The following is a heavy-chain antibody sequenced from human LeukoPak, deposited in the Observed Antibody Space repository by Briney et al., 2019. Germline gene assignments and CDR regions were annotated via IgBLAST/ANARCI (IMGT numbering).Heavy chain of an antibody. CDR1: GFTFSSYW. CDR2: ISGSGGST. D-gene: IGHD2-2*01. V-gene: IGHV3-23*01. J-gene: IGHJ3*02. CDR3: AKDGDIVVVPAKTPHDAFDI. Sequence: GGSLRLSCAASGFTFSSYWMSWVRQAPGKGLEWVSAISGSGGSTYYADSVKGRFTISRDNSKNTLYLQMNSLRAEDTAVYYCAKDGDIVVVPAKTPHDAFDIWGQGTMVTVSS.